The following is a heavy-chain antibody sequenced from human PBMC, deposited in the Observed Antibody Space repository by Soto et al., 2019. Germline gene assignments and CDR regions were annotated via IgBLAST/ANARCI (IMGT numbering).Heavy chain of an antibody. J-gene: IGHJ6*02. Sequence: QVQLQESGPGLIRPSETLSLTCTVSGGSIGSSNTYYWGWIRQPPGKGLEWIGSIYYSGNTYYNPSLKSRVTMSVDTSKNHFSLKVSSVTATDTAVYYCVRHPSDLFYYYGMDVWGQGTTVTVS. CDR2: IYYSGNT. V-gene: IGHV4-39*01. CDR3: VRHPSDLFYYYGMDV. CDR1: GGSIGSSNTYY.